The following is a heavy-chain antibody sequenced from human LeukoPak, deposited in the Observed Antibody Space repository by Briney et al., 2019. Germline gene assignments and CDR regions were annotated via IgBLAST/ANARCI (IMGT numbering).Heavy chain of an antibody. D-gene: IGHD3-10*01. V-gene: IGHV3-33*01. CDR2: IFYDGNGK. CDR3: AREGGPGFYFDY. CDR1: GFVFSDYG. J-gene: IGHJ4*02. Sequence: PGRSLRLSCAASGFVFSDYGMHWVRQAPGKGLEWVAAIFYDGNGKYYADSVKGRFTISRDTSKNTLYLQMNSLRAEDTAVYYCAREGGPGFYFDYWGQGTLVTVSS.